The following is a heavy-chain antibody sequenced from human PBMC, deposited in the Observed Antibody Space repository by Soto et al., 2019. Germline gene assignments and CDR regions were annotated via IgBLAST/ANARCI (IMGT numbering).Heavy chain of an antibody. J-gene: IGHJ4*02. Sequence: PSETLPLTCSVSGGSMSEYFWSWIRQSPGKGLEWIGYIYYLGSTDYNASLKSRVTISVATSKRKFSLRLTSVTDADTAVYYCARDGYDGSGSPYPAYWGPGTQVTVSS. D-gene: IGHD3-10*01. CDR1: GGSMSEYF. CDR3: ARDGYDGSGSPYPAY. V-gene: IGHV4-59*12. CDR2: IYYLGST.